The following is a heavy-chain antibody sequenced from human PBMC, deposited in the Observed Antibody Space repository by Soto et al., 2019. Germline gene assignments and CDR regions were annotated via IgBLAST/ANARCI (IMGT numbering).Heavy chain of an antibody. CDR2: ISWNSGSI. J-gene: IGHJ4*02. Sequence: EVQLVESGGGLVQPGRSLRLSCAASGFTFDDYAMHWVRQAPGKGLEWVSGISWNSGSIGYADSVKGRFTISRDNAKNSLYLQMNSLRAEDTALYYCARKLGARRGAGDYVFDYWGQGTLVTVSS. CDR3: ARKLGARRGAGDYVFDY. CDR1: GFTFDDYA. V-gene: IGHV3-9*01. D-gene: IGHD4-17*01.